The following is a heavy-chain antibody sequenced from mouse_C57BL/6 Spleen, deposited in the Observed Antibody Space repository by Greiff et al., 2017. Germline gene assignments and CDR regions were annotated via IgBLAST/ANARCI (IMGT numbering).Heavy chain of an antibody. Sequence: QVQLQQPGAELVMPGASVKLSCKASGYTFTSYWMHWVKQRPGQGLEWIGEIDPSDSYTNYNQKFKGKSTLTVDKSSSTAYMQLSSLTSEDSAVYYCARFLALSLFDVWGTGTTVTVSS. CDR2: IDPSDSYT. CDR1: GYTFTSYW. CDR3: ARFLALSLFDV. V-gene: IGHV1-69*01. J-gene: IGHJ1*03.